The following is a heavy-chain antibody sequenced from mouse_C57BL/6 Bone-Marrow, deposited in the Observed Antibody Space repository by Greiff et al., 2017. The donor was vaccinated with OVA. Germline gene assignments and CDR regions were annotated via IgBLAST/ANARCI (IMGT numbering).Heavy chain of an antibody. CDR2: IYPGSGST. Sequence: QVQLKQSGAELVKPGASVKMSCKASGYTFTSYWITWVKQRPGQGLEWIGDIYPGSGSTNYNEKFKSKATLTVDTSSSTAYMQLSSLTSEDSAVYYCARKVTGTEDYWGQGTTLTVSS. V-gene: IGHV1-55*01. D-gene: IGHD4-1*01. J-gene: IGHJ2*01. CDR1: GYTFTSYW. CDR3: ARKVTGTEDY.